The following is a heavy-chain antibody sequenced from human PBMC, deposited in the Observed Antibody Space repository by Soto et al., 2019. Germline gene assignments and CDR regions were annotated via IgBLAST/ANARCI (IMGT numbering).Heavy chain of an antibody. V-gene: IGHV3-23*01. CDR1: GFTFSSYA. CDR2: IRPSGGVK. Sequence: EVQLLESGGGLVQPGGSLRLSCAASGFTFSSYAMSWVRQAPGKGLEWVSVIRPSGGVKYYSDSVRGRFTISRDNSKSTLYLQMSGLRADDTAVYYCAREVFGRYFDPWGQGSLVTVSS. J-gene: IGHJ4*02. CDR3: AREVFGRYFDP. D-gene: IGHD3-3*01.